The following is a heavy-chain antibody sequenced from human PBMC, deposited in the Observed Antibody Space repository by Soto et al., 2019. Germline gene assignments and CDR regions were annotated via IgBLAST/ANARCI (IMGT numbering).Heavy chain of an antibody. D-gene: IGHD3-3*01. J-gene: IGHJ2*01. V-gene: IGHV4-34*01. Sequence: PSETLSLTCAIYGGSFSGYYWSWLRQPPGKGLEWIGEINHSGSTNYNPSLKPRVSISVDRSKNQFSLKLKSVTETDTAVYYCARVKVGDLFRFNWFFDLWGRGTLVTVSS. CDR3: ARVKVGDLFRFNWFFDL. CDR1: GGSFSGYY. CDR2: INHSGST.